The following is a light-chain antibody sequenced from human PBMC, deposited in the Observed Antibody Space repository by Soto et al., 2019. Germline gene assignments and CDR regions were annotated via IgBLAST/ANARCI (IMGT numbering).Light chain of an antibody. CDR2: NNN. Sequence: QSVLTQPPSVSGTPGQRVTISCSGSGSNIGSNIVNWYQQLPGTTPKLLIYNNNQRPSGVPDRFSGSKSGTSASLAISGLRSEDEADYYCATWDDSLNGYVFGTGTKLTVL. J-gene: IGLJ1*01. CDR1: GSNIGSNI. CDR3: ATWDDSLNGYV. V-gene: IGLV1-44*01.